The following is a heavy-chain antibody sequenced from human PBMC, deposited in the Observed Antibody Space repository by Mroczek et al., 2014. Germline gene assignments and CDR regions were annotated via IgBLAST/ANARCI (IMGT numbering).Heavy chain of an antibody. CDR2: INPNSGGT. J-gene: IGHJ3*02. CDR3: ARELIAAREDGDAFDI. CDR1: GYTFTGYY. D-gene: IGHD6-6*01. Sequence: QVQLQESGAEVQKPGASVRVSCKASGYTFTGYYIHWVRQAPGQGLEWMGWINPNSGGTNYAQKFQGRVTMTRDTSISTAYMELSRLRSDDTAVYYCARELIAAREDGDAFDIVGPRDKWSPSLQ. V-gene: IGHV1-2*02.